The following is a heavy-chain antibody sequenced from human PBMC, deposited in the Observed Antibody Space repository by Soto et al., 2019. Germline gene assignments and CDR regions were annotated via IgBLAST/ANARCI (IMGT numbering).Heavy chain of an antibody. CDR3: ARVPSKYCSSTSCYGGFDY. CDR1: GYTFTGYY. Sequence: GASVKVSCKASGYTFTGYYMHWVRQAPGQGLEWMGWINPNSGGTNYAQKFQGWVTMTRDTSISTAYMELSRLRSDDTAVYYFARVPSKYCSSTSCYGGFDYWGQGTLVTVSS. V-gene: IGHV1-2*04. D-gene: IGHD2-2*01. CDR2: INPNSGGT. J-gene: IGHJ4*02.